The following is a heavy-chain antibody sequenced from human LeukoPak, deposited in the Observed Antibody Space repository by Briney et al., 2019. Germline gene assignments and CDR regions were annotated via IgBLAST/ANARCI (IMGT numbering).Heavy chain of an antibody. V-gene: IGHV3-53*04. CDR1: GFTVSSNY. CDR2: VYSGGST. J-gene: IGHJ3*02. Sequence: GGSLRLSCAASGFTVSSNYMSWVRQAPGKGLEWVSVVYSGGSTYYADSVKGRFTISRHNSKNTLYLQMNSLRAEDTAVYYCARAPGPGAFDIWGQGTMVTVSS. CDR3: ARAPGPGAFDI.